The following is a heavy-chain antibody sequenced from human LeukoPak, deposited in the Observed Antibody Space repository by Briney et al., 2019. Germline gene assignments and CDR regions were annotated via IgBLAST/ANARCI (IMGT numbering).Heavy chain of an antibody. D-gene: IGHD2-2*01. V-gene: IGHV1-2*02. CDR1: GYTFTGYY. J-gene: IGHJ6*03. CDR3: AREAYCRATSCRRYYYYYYMDV. CDR2: INPNSGGT. Sequence: ASVKVSCKASGYTFTGYYMHWVRQAPGQGLEWMGWINPNSGGTNYAQKFQGRVTMTRDTSIRTAYMELSRLRSDDTAVYYCAREAYCRATSCRRYYYYYYMDVWGKGTTVTISS.